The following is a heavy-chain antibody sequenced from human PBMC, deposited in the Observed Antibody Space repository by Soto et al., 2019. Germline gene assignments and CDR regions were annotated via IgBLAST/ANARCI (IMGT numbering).Heavy chain of an antibody. V-gene: IGHV1-3*01. CDR1: ENTFSTYL. Sequence: ASVRVSCKASENTFSTYLVHWVRQVHGQGLEWMGWHNGYNGQTEYSQKFQGRVTITRDTSAKTAYLELRSLTSEDTAVYYCAGPHDRAGLGTWGQGTLVTVSS. CDR2: HNGYNGQT. D-gene: IGHD1-1*01. J-gene: IGHJ5*02. CDR3: AGPHDRAGLGT.